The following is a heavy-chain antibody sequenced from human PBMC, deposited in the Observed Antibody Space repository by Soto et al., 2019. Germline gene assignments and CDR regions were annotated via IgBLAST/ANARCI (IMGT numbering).Heavy chain of an antibody. V-gene: IGHV4-31*03. Sequence: SETLSLTCTVSGGSISSGGYYWSWIRQHPGKGLEWIGYIYYSGSTYYNPSLKSRVTISVDTSKNQFSLKLSSVTAADTAVYYCASAYDGSGYYFLSWFDPWGQGTLVTVSS. J-gene: IGHJ5*02. CDR1: GGSISSGGYY. CDR2: IYYSGST. D-gene: IGHD3-22*01. CDR3: ASAYDGSGYYFLSWFDP.